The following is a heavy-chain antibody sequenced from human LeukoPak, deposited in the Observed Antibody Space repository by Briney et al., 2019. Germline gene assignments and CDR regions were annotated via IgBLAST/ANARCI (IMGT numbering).Heavy chain of an antibody. V-gene: IGHV1-69*04. Sequence: GASVKVSCKASGGTFSSCAISWVRQAPGKGLEWMGRIIPILGIANYAQKFQGRVTITADKSARTAYMELSSLRSEDTAVYYCARAGGSYSGRRGHADYRGQGTLVSVSS. CDR1: GGTFSSCA. D-gene: IGHD1-26*01. J-gene: IGHJ4*02. CDR2: IIPILGIA. CDR3: ARAGGSYSGRRGHADY.